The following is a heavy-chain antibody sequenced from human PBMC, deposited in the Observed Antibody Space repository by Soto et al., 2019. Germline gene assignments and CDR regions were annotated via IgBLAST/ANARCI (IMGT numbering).Heavy chain of an antibody. J-gene: IGHJ4*02. D-gene: IGHD2-2*01. CDR3: AKEAPRHNVVVPANFDY. CDR2: ISGSGSST. Sequence: GGSLRLSCAASGFTFSSYAMSWVRQAPGKGLEWVSAISGSGSSTYYADSVKGRFTVSRDNSKNTLYLHMNSLRVEETALYYCAKEAPRHNVVVPANFDYWGQGTLVTVSS. CDR1: GFTFSSYA. V-gene: IGHV3-23*01.